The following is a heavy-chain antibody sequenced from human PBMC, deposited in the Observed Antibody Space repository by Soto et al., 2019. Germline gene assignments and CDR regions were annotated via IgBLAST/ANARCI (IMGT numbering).Heavy chain of an antibody. CDR2: IDPGDSYI. V-gene: IGHV5-51*01. CDR1: RYNFGSYW. J-gene: IGHJ4*02. Sequence: GESLKISYTGSRYNFGSYWIGWVRQQPGRGLEWMGIIDPGDSYIRYSPSFRGQVTISADKSICTAYLQWSSLKASDTAIYYCGSVQTKYYSTSCSYPFDFWGPGTLVTDSS. D-gene: IGHD3-22*01. CDR3: GSVQTKYYSTSCSYPFDF.